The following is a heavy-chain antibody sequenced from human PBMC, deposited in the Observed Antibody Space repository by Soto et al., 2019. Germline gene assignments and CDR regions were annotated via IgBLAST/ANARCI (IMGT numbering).Heavy chain of an antibody. CDR2: ISAYNGNT. J-gene: IGHJ6*02. Sequence: ASVKVSCKASGYTFTSYGISWVRQAPGQGLEWMGRISAYNGNTNYAQKLQGRVTMTTDTSTSTAYMVLRSLRSDDTAVYFCARGGYYDSSGSRNYHYYGMDVWGQGTTVTVSS. CDR3: ARGGYYDSSGSRNYHYYGMDV. V-gene: IGHV1-18*01. D-gene: IGHD3-22*01. CDR1: GYTFTSYG.